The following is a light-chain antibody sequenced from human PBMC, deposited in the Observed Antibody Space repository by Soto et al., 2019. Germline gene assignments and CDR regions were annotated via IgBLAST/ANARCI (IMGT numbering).Light chain of an antibody. CDR1: QGIRND. Sequence: IQMTHSPASLSASVLYRVTISFLASQGIRNDLAWYQQKPGKAPKLLIFAASNLQSGVPSRFSGSGSGTDFTLTISRLQPEDFATYYCQQYYSYPLTFGGGTKVDIK. V-gene: IGKV1-6*01. CDR2: AAS. J-gene: IGKJ4*01. CDR3: QQYYSYPLT.